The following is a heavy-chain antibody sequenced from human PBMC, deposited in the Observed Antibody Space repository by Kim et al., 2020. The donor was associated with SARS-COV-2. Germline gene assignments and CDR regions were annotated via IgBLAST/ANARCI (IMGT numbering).Heavy chain of an antibody. V-gene: IGHV3-74*01. CDR3: ARRQFSSGLYYFDY. J-gene: IGHJ4*02. Sequence: YAASETGRFTISRDTAKNTRYLQMNSRRAEEPAVYYCARRQFSSGLYYFDYWGQGTLVTVSS. D-gene: IGHD6-19*01.